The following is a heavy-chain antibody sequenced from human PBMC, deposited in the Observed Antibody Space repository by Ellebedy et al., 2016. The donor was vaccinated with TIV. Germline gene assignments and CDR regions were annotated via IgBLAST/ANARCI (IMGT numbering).Heavy chain of an antibody. CDR1: GYTFTSYY. J-gene: IGHJ4*02. CDR3: ATVYGSGSYYIPQFNY. Sequence: ASVKVSXKASGYTFTSYYMHWVRQAPGQGLEWMGIINPSGGSTSYAQKFQGRVTMTRDTSTSTVYMELSSLRSEDTAVYYCATVYGSGSYYIPQFNYWGQGTLVTVSS. CDR2: INPSGGST. V-gene: IGHV1-46*01. D-gene: IGHD3-10*01.